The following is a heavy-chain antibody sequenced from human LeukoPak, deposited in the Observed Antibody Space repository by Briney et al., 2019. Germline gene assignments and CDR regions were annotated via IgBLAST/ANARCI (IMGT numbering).Heavy chain of an antibody. D-gene: IGHD2-15*01. J-gene: IGHJ4*02. CDR2: ITPIFDTA. CDR1: GGTFSNSA. V-gene: IGHV1-69*05. CDR3: ATGPPAVPVAYFDN. Sequence: ASVKVSCKASGGTFSNSALSWVRQAPGQGLEWMGGITPIFDTANYAQKFQDRVTITTDESTSTAYMELSSLRSEDTAMYYCATGPPAVPVAYFDNWGQGTLVTVSS.